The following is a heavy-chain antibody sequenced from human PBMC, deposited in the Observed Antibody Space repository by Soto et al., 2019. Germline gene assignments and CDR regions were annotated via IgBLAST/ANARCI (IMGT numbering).Heavy chain of an antibody. CDR1: GGTFSSYT. Sequence: QVQLVQSGAEVKKPGSSVKVSCKASGGTFSSYTISWVRQAPGQGLEWMGRIIPILGIANYAQKFQGRVTITADKSTSTAYRDLSSLSSEDTAVYYCARGIPGGMDVWGQGTTVTVSS. CDR2: IIPILGIA. CDR3: ARGIPGGMDV. J-gene: IGHJ6*02. V-gene: IGHV1-69*02.